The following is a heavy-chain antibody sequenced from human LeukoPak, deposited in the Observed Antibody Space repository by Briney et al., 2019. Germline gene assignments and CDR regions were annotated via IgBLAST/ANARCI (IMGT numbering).Heavy chain of an antibody. CDR2: IYYSGST. V-gene: IGHV4-39*01. Sequence: SETLSLTCTVSGGSISSSSYYWGWIRQPPGKGLEWIGSIYYSGSTYYNPSLKSRVTISVDTSKNQFSLKLSSVTAADTAVYYCASLSVAGLDYWGQGTLVTVSS. CDR1: GGSISSSSYY. D-gene: IGHD6-19*01. CDR3: ASLSVAGLDY. J-gene: IGHJ4*02.